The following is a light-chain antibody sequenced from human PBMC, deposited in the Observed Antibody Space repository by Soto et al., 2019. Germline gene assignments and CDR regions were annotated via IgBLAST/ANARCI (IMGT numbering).Light chain of an antibody. J-gene: IGKJ5*01. CDR1: QSVRSER. CDR2: DTS. CDR3: QQYDVLPIT. Sequence: MVLTQSPDTLSLSPGERVTLSCRASQSVRSERLAWYQQKPGQAPRLVIFDTSFRASGFPQRFSGSGSGTYFSLTISRLEPEDFAVYYCQQYDVLPITFGLGTRLEIK. V-gene: IGKV3-20*01.